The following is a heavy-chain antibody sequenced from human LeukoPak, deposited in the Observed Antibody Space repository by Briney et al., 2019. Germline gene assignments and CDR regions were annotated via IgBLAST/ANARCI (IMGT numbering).Heavy chain of an antibody. V-gene: IGHV3-21*01. CDR3: ATSHCSSSSCFANFQY. CDR2: ISSSSSYI. J-gene: IGHJ4*02. D-gene: IGHD2-2*01. CDR1: GFTFSSYS. Sequence: GGSLRLSCAASGFTFSSYSMNWDRQAPGKGLEWVSSISSSSSYIYYADSVKGRFTISRDNAKNSLYLQMSSLRAEDTAIYYCATSHCSSSSCFANFQYWGQGTLVTVSS.